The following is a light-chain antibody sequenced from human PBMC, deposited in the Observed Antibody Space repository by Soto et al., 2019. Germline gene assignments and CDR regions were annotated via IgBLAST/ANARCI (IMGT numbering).Light chain of an antibody. CDR2: DAS. Sequence: IVLTQSPGTLSLSPGERATLSCRASQSVSGSFLAWYQQKPGQAPRLLIYDASTRATGIPDRFSASGSGTDFTLTISILEPEDFAVYYCQQYGRSPPFTFGPGTKVDIK. CDR1: QSVSGSF. J-gene: IGKJ3*01. V-gene: IGKV3-20*01. CDR3: QQYGRSPPFT.